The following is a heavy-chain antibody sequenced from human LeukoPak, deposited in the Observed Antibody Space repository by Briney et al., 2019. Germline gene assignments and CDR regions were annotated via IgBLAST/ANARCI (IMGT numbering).Heavy chain of an antibody. D-gene: IGHD3-10*01. CDR2: IIPILGIA. J-gene: IGHJ5*02. Sequence: SVKVSCKASGGTFSSYAISWVRQAPGQGLEWMGRIIPILGIANYAQKFQGRVTITADKSTSTAYMELSSLRSEDTAVYYCARRGFYVGAFDPWGQGTLVTVSS. CDR1: GGTFSSYA. CDR3: ARRGFYVGAFDP. V-gene: IGHV1-69*04.